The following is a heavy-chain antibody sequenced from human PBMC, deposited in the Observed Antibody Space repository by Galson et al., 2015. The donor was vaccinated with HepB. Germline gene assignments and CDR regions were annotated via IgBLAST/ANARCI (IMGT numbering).Heavy chain of an antibody. D-gene: IGHD6-19*01. V-gene: IGHV3-11*05. Sequence: SLRLSCAASGFTFSDYYMSWIRQAPGKGLEWVSYISSSSSYTNYADSVKGRFTISRDNAKNSLYLQMNSLRAEDTAVYYCARVGGSSGWPDALDIWGQGTMVTVSS. CDR3: ARVGGSSGWPDALDI. CDR1: GFTFSDYY. CDR2: ISSSSSYT. J-gene: IGHJ3*02.